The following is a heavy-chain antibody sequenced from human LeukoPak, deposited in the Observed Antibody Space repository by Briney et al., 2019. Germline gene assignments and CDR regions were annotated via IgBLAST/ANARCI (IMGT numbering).Heavy chain of an antibody. V-gene: IGHV4-39*01. CDR2: VFHSGCT. CDR3: ARSKSGSYHSPFDY. CDR1: GDSITSSAFY. D-gene: IGHD1-26*01. Sequence: SETLSLTCTVSGDSITSSAFYWGWIRQAPGKGLEWIGNVFHSGCTYYNPSLQSRVTISIDTSKNQFSLKMTSMTATDTALYYCARSKSGSYHSPFDYWGQGTLLIVSS. J-gene: IGHJ4*02.